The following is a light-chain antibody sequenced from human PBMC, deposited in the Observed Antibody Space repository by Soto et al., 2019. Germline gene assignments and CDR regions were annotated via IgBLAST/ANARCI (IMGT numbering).Light chain of an antibody. CDR2: DVS. Sequence: QSVLTRPRSVSGSPGHSVTISCTGTSSDVGGYSYVSWYQQHPGKAPKLLISDVSKRPSGVPDRFSGSKFGNTASLTISGLQAEDEADYYCCSYAGAFIYVFGSGTKVTVL. CDR3: CSYAGAFIYV. J-gene: IGLJ1*01. V-gene: IGLV2-11*01. CDR1: SSDVGGYSY.